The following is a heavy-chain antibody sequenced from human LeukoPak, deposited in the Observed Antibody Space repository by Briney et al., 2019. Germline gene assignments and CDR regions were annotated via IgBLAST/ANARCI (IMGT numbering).Heavy chain of an antibody. J-gene: IGHJ5*02. Sequence: GGSLRLSCAASGFTFSSYAMHWVRQAPGKGLEWVAVISYDGSNKYYADSVKGRFTISRDNSKNTLYLQMNSLRAEDTAVYHCARDGYCSGGSCYSGFDPWGQGTLVTVSS. D-gene: IGHD2-15*01. CDR2: ISYDGSNK. CDR1: GFTFSSYA. V-gene: IGHV3-30*04. CDR3: ARDGYCSGGSCYSGFDP.